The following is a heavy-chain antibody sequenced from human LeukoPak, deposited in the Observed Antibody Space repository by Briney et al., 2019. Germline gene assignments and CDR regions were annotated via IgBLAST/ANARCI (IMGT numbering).Heavy chain of an antibody. CDR1: VYTFTRYG. J-gene: IGHJ5*02. CDR2: ISAYNGNT. V-gene: IGHV1-18*04. Sequence: ASVTVSCKASVYTFTRYGISWVRQAPGQGLEWMGWISAYNGNTNYEQKLQGRVTMTTDTSTSTAYMELRSLRSDDTAVYYCARDLCSGGSCYSAWFDPWGQGTLVTVSS. D-gene: IGHD2-15*01. CDR3: ARDLCSGGSCYSAWFDP.